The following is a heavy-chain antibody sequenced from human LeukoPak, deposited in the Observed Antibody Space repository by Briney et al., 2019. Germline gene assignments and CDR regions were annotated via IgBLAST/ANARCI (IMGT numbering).Heavy chain of an antibody. CDR3: ARHPELYFFDY. V-gene: IGHV4-59*08. J-gene: IGHJ4*02. CDR1: GASISSYY. CDR2: ISYSGST. D-gene: IGHD3-10*01. Sequence: SETLSLTCTVSGASISSYYWSWIRQPPGKGLEWIGYISYSGSTNFNPSLKSRVTISADTSKNQVSLTLSSVTAADTAVYYCARHPELYFFDYWGQGTLVTVSS.